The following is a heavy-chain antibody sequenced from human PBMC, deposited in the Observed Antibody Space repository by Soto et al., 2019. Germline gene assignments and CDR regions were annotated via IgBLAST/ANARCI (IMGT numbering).Heavy chain of an antibody. Sequence: GGSLRLSCAASGFTFSSYAMSWVRQAPGKGLEWVSAISGSGGSTYYADSVKGRFTISRDNSKNTLYLQMNSLRAEDTAVYYCAKDRGASSIAARLHDNWFDPWGQGTLVTVSS. J-gene: IGHJ5*02. CDR2: ISGSGGST. CDR1: GFTFSSYA. D-gene: IGHD6-6*01. CDR3: AKDRGASSIAARLHDNWFDP. V-gene: IGHV3-23*01.